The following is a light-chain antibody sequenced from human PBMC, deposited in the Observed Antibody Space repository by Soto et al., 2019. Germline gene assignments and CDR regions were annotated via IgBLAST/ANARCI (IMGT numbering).Light chain of an antibody. CDR3: QQRGNLYT. Sequence: EIVLTQSTSTLSLSLGERATLSCRASQSVGDYLAWYQQQPGQPPRLLISDASNSAAGIPARFSGSGSGTDFTLTISSLEPEDFAVYYCQQRGNLYTFGQGTKLEIK. J-gene: IGKJ2*01. CDR1: QSVGDY. CDR2: DAS. V-gene: IGKV3-11*01.